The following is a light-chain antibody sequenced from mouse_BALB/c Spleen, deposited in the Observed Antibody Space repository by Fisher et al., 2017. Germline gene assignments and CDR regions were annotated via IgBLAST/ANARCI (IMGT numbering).Light chain of an antibody. CDR3: QQWSSNPLT. CDR2: SIS. J-gene: IGKJ5*01. V-gene: IGKV4-68*01. Sequence: IVLTQSTAIMSASPGEKVTMTCSASSSVSYMYWYQQKSGSSPKLWIYSISNLAPGVPARFSGSGSGNSYSLTISSMEAEDAATYYCQQWSSNPLTFGAGTKLELK. CDR1: SSVSY.